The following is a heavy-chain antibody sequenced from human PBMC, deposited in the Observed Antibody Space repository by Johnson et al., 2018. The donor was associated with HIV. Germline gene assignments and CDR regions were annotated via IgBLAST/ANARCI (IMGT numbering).Heavy chain of an antibody. Sequence: QVQLVESGGGVVQPGGSLRLSCAASGFTFSSYGMHWVRQAPGKGLEWVAFIRYDGSNKYYADSVKGRFTISRDNSKNTLDLQMNSLRAEDTAVYYCARGTITLIRGVIGFDIWGQGTMVTVSS. D-gene: IGHD3-10*01. CDR3: ARGTITLIRGVIGFDI. V-gene: IGHV3-30*02. CDR2: IRYDGSNK. CDR1: GFTFSSYG. J-gene: IGHJ3*02.